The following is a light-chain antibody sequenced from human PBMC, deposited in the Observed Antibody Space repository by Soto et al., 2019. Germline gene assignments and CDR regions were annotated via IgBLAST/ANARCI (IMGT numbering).Light chain of an antibody. V-gene: IGLV1-44*01. CDR1: SSNIGSYA. J-gene: IGLJ2*01. CDR2: NNN. Sequence: QSVLTQSPSASGTPGQKVAISCSGSSSNIGSYAVNWYQQLPGTAPKLLIYNNNQRPSGVPDRFSGSKSGTSASLAISGLQSEDEADYYCAAWDHSLNGVIFGGGTKVTVL. CDR3: AAWDHSLNGVI.